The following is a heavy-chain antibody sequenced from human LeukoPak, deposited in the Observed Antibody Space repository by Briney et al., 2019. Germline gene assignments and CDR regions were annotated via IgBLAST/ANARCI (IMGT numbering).Heavy chain of an antibody. CDR3: ASGRQLGY. Sequence: PGGSLRLSCAASGFTFSNYWMSWVRQAPGMGLEWVANIKEDGSEKYYVDSVKGRFTISRDNARNSLYLQMNSLRAEDTAVYYCASGRQLGYWGQGTLVTVSS. J-gene: IGHJ4*02. D-gene: IGHD6-13*01. CDR1: GFTFSNYW. V-gene: IGHV3-7*01. CDR2: IKEDGSEK.